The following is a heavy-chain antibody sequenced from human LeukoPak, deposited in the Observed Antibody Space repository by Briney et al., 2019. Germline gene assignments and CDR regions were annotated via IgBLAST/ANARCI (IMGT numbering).Heavy chain of an antibody. CDR2: ISASGAST. Sequence: PGGSLRLSCAASRFTFSSYAMSWVRQAPGKGLEWVSAISASGASTYYADSVKGRFTLSRDNSKNTLYLQMNSLRAGDTAVYYCAKGSKLVVITRDHYMAVWGKGTTVTISS. J-gene: IGHJ6*03. CDR3: AKGSKLVVITRDHYMAV. CDR1: RFTFSSYA. D-gene: IGHD3-22*01. V-gene: IGHV3-23*01.